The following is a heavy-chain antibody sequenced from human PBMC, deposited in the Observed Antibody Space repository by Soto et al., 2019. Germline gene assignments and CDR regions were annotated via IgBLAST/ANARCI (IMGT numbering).Heavy chain of an antibody. D-gene: IGHD3-3*01. CDR2: FDPEDGET. J-gene: IGHJ4*02. V-gene: IGHV1-24*01. Sequence: QVQLVQSGAEVKKPGASVKVSCKVSGYTLTDLSMQWVRQAPGKGLEWMGGFDPEDGETIYAQKFQGRVTMTEDTATDTDYMELSSLRSEDTAVYYCATHRRGRFVELLPERSLCYWGQGTLVTVSS. CDR1: GYTLTDLS. CDR3: ATHRRGRFVELLPERSLCY.